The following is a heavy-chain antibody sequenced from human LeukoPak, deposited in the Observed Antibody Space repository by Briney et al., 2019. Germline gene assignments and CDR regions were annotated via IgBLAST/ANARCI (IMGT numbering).Heavy chain of an antibody. D-gene: IGHD3-10*01. CDR3: ARVWGLYPPNAFDI. V-gene: IGHV1-18*01. J-gene: IGHJ3*02. CDR2: ISAYNGNT. Sequence: VASVEVSCKASGYTFTSYGISWVRQAPGQGLEWTGWISAYNGNTNYAQKLQGRVTITTDESTSTAYMELSSLRSEDTAVYYCARVWGLYPPNAFDIWGQGTMVTVSS. CDR1: GYTFTSYG.